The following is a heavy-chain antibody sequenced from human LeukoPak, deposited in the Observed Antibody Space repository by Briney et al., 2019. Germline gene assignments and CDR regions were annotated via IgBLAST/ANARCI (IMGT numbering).Heavy chain of an antibody. CDR3: ARLWAAAGWYYFDY. D-gene: IGHD6-13*01. Sequence: PSETLSLTCAVYGGSFSGYYWSWIRQPPGKGLEWIGEINHSGSTNYNPSLKSRVTISVDTSKNQFSLKLSSVTAADTAVYYCARLWAAAGWYYFDYWGQGTLVTVSS. CDR1: GGSFSGYY. V-gene: IGHV4-34*01. CDR2: INHSGST. J-gene: IGHJ4*02.